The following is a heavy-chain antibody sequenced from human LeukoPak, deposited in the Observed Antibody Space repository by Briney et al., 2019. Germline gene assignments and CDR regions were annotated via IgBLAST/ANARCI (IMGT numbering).Heavy chain of an antibody. CDR3: AQDNLKCYYYYGMDV. J-gene: IGHJ6*02. Sequence: GGSLRLSCAASGFTFSSYAMNWVRQAPGKGLEWVAGVSWSSSTIYYADSVKGRFTISRVTAKSSLYLQMNSLSAEDAALYFCAQDNLKCYYYYGMDVWGQGTMVTVSS. CDR1: GFTFSSYA. V-gene: IGHV3-9*01. CDR2: VSWSSSTI.